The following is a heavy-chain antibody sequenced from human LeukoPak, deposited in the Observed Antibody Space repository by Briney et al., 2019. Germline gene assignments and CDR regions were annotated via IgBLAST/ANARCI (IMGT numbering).Heavy chain of an antibody. CDR1: GYSISSGYW. Sequence: SETLSLTCAVSGYSISSGYWWSWVRQPPGKGLEWIGEIVRTGSAGYNPSLKSRVTISVDKSKNHLSLKMNSVTAADTAVYYCARNGDFALDYWGQGTLVTVSS. J-gene: IGHJ4*02. V-gene: IGHV4-4*02. CDR3: ARNGDFALDY. CDR2: IVRTGSA. D-gene: IGHD4-17*01.